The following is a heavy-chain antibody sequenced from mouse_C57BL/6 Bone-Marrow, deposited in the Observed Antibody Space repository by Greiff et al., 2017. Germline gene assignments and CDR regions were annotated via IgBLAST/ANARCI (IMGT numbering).Heavy chain of an antibody. V-gene: IGHV1-82*01. CDR3: ARYDYDGYYYAMDY. J-gene: IGHJ4*01. CDR1: GYAFSSSW. CDR2: IYPGDGDT. Sequence: LQESGPELVKPGASVKISCKASGYAFSSSWMNWVKQRPGKGLEWIGRIYPGDGDTNYNGKFKGKATLTADKSSSTAYMQLSSLTSEDSAVYFCARYDYDGYYYAMDYWGQGTSVTVSS. D-gene: IGHD2-4*01.